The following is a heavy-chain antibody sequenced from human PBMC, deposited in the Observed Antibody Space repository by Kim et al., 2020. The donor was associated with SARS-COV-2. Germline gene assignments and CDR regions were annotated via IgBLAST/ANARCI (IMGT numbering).Heavy chain of an antibody. CDR2: ISGSGGST. CDR3: AKDTHITMVRGVIFDY. CDR1: GFTFSSYA. J-gene: IGHJ4*02. V-gene: IGHV3-23*01. Sequence: GGSLRLSCAASGFTFSSYAMSWVRQAPGKGLEWVSAISGSGGSTYYADSVKGRFTISRDNSKNTLYLQMNSLRAEDTAVYYCAKDTHITMVRGVIFDYWGQGTLVTVSS. D-gene: IGHD3-10*01.